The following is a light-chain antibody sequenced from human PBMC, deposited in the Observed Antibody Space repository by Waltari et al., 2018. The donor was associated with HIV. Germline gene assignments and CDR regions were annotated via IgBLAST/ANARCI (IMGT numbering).Light chain of an antibody. CDR1: QSISSW. Sequence: DIQMTQSTSTLSASVGDRVTITCRASQSISSWLAWYQQKPGKAPKLLIYKASSLESWVPSRFSGSGSGTEFTLTISSLQPDDFATYYCQHYNSPWTFGQGTKVEIK. J-gene: IGKJ1*01. CDR3: QHYNSPWT. V-gene: IGKV1-5*03. CDR2: KAS.